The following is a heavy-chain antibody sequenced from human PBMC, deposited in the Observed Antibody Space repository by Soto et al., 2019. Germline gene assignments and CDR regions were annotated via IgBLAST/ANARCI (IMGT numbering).Heavy chain of an antibody. CDR1: GFTFSSYG. CDR2: IWYDGSNK. V-gene: IGHV3-33*01. J-gene: IGHJ6*02. Sequence: QVQLVESGGGVVQPGRSLRLSCAASGFTFSSYGMHWVRQAPGKGLEWVAVIWYDGSNKYYADSVKGRFTISRDNSKNTLYLQMNSVRAEDTAVYYCARDKRKAYYYGMDVWGQGTTVTVSS. CDR3: ARDKRKAYYYGMDV.